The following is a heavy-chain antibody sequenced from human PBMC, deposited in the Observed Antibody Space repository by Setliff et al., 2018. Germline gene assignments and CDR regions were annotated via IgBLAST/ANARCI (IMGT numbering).Heavy chain of an antibody. D-gene: IGHD3-22*01. V-gene: IGHV1-18*01. J-gene: IGHJ4*02. CDR1: GYSFTVFG. CDR2: ISPYYGST. Sequence: ASVKVSCKTSGYSFTVFGISWVRQAPGQGLEWMGWISPYYGSTNYAQKFQGRVTMTTDTSTSTAYMELTSLTSDDTALYCCVRGQGPRTVVAIPFDHWGQGTLVTVSS. CDR3: VRGQGPRTVVAIPFDH.